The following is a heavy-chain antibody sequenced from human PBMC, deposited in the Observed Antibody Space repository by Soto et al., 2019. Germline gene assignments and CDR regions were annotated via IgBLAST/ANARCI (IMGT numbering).Heavy chain of an antibody. D-gene: IGHD3-22*01. J-gene: IGHJ4*02. Sequence: QVQLVQSGAEVKKPGASVKVSCKASGYTFTNYGLNWVRQAPGQGLEWMGWISPYNGNTNYAQMLQGRVTMTTDTSTSTAYMELRSLRSADTAVYYCARSGSNGYYLDYWGQGTLVTVSS. CDR3: ARSGSNGYYLDY. V-gene: IGHV1-18*01. CDR1: GYTFTNYG. CDR2: ISPYNGNT.